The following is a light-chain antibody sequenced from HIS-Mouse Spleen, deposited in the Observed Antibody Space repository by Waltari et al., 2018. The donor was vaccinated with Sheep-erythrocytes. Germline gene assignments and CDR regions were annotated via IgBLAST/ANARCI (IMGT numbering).Light chain of an antibody. Sequence: SYELTQPHSVSVSPGQTAGNTCSGDALPKKYAYWYQQKSRQAPLLVIYEDSKRPSGIPERFSGSSSGTMATLTISGAQVEDEADYYCYSTDSSGNHRVFGTGTKVTVL. CDR2: EDS. V-gene: IGLV3-10*01. CDR1: ALPKKY. J-gene: IGLJ1*01. CDR3: YSTDSSGNHRV.